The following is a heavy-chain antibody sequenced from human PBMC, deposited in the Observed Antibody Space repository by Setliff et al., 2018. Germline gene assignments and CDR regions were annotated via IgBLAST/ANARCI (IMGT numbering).Heavy chain of an antibody. V-gene: IGHV5-51*01. CDR3: ARLELGMEEKSLGAFDI. Sequence: GESLKISCKGSGYSFTSYWIGWVRQMPGKGLEWMGIIYPGDSDTRYSPSFQGQVTLSADKSISTAYLQWSSLKASDTAMYYCARLELGMEEKSLGAFDIWGQGTMVTVSS. CDR1: GYSFTSYW. D-gene: IGHD7-27*01. CDR2: IYPGDSDT. J-gene: IGHJ3*02.